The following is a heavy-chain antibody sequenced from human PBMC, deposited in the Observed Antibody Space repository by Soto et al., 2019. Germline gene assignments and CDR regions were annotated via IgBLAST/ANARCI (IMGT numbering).Heavy chain of an antibody. CDR2: INHSGST. D-gene: IGHD3-3*01. CDR1: GGSFSGYY. J-gene: IGHJ6*02. V-gene: IGHV4-34*01. Sequence: TLSLTCAVYGGSFSGYYWSWIRQPPGKGLEWIGEINHSGSTNYNPSLKSRVTISVDTSKNQFSLKLSSVTAADTAVYYCARSQKYYDFWSGYPSGYYYGMDVWGQGTTVTVSS. CDR3: ARSQKYYDFWSGYPSGYYYGMDV.